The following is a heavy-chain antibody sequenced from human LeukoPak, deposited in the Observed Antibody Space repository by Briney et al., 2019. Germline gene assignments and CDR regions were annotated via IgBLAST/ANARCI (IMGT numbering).Heavy chain of an antibody. D-gene: IGHD2-2*02. Sequence: ASVKVSCKASGYTFTGHYMHWVRQAPGQGLEWMGWINPNSGGSNYAQKFQGRVTMTRDTSISTAYMELSRLRSDDTAVYYCARDPRYCSSTSCYTNYYYMDVWGKGTTVTVSS. V-gene: IGHV1-2*02. CDR2: INPNSGGS. J-gene: IGHJ6*03. CDR1: GYTFTGHY. CDR3: ARDPRYCSSTSCYTNYYYMDV.